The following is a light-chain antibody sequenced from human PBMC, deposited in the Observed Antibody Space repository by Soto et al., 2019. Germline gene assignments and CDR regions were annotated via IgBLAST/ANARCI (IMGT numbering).Light chain of an antibody. CDR2: AAS. J-gene: IGKJ4*01. Sequence: DFQMTQSPSSVSASVGDRVTIICRASRGISSCLAWYQQKPGKAPKLLIYAASSLQSGVPSRFSGSGSGTDFTLTISSLQPEDFATYYCQQANSFPPLTFGGGTKVEIK. CDR1: RGISSC. V-gene: IGKV1-12*01. CDR3: QQANSFPPLT.